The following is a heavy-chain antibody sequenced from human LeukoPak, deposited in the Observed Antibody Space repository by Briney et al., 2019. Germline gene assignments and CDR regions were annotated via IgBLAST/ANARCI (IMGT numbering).Heavy chain of an antibody. CDR1: GFTFSGQG. J-gene: IGHJ4*02. Sequence: PGGSLRLSCAASGFTFSGQGMHWVRQAPGKGLEWVAIIWYDGSGKYYADSVKGRFTISRDNSKNTLYLQMNSLRAEDTAVYYCAALAGTSGYDFPWYWGQGTLVTVSS. CDR3: AALAGTSGYDFPWY. CDR2: IWYDGSGK. D-gene: IGHD5-12*01. V-gene: IGHV3-33*01.